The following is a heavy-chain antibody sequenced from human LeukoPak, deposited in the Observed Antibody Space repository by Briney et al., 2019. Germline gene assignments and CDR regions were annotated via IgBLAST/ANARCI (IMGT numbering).Heavy chain of an antibody. CDR2: IKSKTDGGTT. CDR3: ARPVGSEYYFDY. D-gene: IGHD3-16*01. J-gene: IGHJ4*02. Sequence: GGSLRLSCAASGFTFSNAWMSWVRQAPGKGLEWVGRIKSKTDGGTTDYAAPVKGRFTISRDDSKNTLYLQMNSLKTEDTAVYYCARPVGSEYYFDYWGQGTLVTVSS. V-gene: IGHV3-15*01. CDR1: GFTFSNAW.